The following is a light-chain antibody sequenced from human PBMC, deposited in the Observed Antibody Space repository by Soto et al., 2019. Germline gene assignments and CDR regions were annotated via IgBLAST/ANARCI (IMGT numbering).Light chain of an antibody. J-gene: IGKJ1*01. CDR3: QHYNSYPWT. CDR1: QTINNW. V-gene: IGKV1-5*01. CDR2: HAS. Sequence: DIQMTQSPSTLSASIGDRVTITCRASQTINNWLAWYQQKPGKAPNLLIYHASNLETGVPSRFSGSEFGTESTHTISSLQPDDFATYYCQHYNSYPWTFGQGTKVEIK.